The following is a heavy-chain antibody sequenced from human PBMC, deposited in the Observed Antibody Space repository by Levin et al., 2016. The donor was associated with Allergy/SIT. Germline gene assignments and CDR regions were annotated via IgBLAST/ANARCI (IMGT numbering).Heavy chain of an antibody. V-gene: IGHV1-3*01. CDR3: ARNGGRYSYGYEGWFDP. J-gene: IGHJ5*02. Sequence: ASVKVSCKASGYTFTSYAMHWVRQAPGQRLEWMGWINAGNGNTKYSQKFQGRVTITRDTSASTAYMELSSLRSEDTAVYYCARNGGRYSYGYEGWFDPWGQGTLVTVSS. CDR2: INAGNGNT. CDR1: GYTFTSYA. D-gene: IGHD5-18*01.